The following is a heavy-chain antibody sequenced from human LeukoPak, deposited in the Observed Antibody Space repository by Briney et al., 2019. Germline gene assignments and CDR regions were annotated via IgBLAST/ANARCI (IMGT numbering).Heavy chain of an antibody. D-gene: IGHD3-10*01. CDR1: GFTFSSYA. CDR2: ISGSGGST. Sequence: GGSLRLSCAASGFTFSSYAMSWVRQAPGKGLEWVSAISGSGGSTYYADSVKGRFTISRDNAKNSLYLQMNSLRAEDTAVYYCAREATYYYGSGNDYWGQGTLVTVSS. V-gene: IGHV3-23*01. CDR3: AREATYYYGSGNDY. J-gene: IGHJ4*02.